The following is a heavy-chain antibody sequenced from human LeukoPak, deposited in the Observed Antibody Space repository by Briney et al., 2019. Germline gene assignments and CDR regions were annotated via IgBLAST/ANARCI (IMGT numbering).Heavy chain of an antibody. CDR1: GGSISSSGYY. V-gene: IGHV4-39*01. D-gene: IGHD1-26*01. CDR3: ARHEYSGSYYGLSWFDP. CDR2: IYYSGST. Sequence: PSETLSLTCTVSGGSISSSGYYWGWIRQPPGKGLEWIAGIYYSGSTYYNPSLKSRVTISVDTSKNQLPLKLSSLTAADTAVYYCARHEYSGSYYGLSWFDPWGQGTLVTVTS. J-gene: IGHJ5*02.